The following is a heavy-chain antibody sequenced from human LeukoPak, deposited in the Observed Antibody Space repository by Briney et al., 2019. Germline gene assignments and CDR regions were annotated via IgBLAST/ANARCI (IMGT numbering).Heavy chain of an antibody. J-gene: IGHJ5*02. Sequence: PSETLSLTCTVSGGSISSYYWSWIRQPPGKGLEWIGYIYYSGSTNYNPSLKSRVTISVDTSKNQFSLKLSSVTAADTAVYYCARHVGPRPSSGWYPRQTRIWWFDPWGQGTLVTVSS. D-gene: IGHD6-19*01. CDR1: GGSISSYY. V-gene: IGHV4-59*08. CDR3: ARHVGPRPSSGWYPRQTRIWWFDP. CDR2: IYYSGST.